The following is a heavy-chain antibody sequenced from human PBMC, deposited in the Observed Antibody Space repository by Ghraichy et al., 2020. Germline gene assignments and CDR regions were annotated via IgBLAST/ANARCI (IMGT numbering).Heavy chain of an antibody. Sequence: GGSLRLSCVASRFTFGSYGLSWVRQAPGKGLEWVANIKQDGSQRYYVDSVKGRFTISRDNAKNSLYLQMNSLRAEDTAVYYCARGGEDYGSGSRQVNWFDPWGQGSLVIGSS. CDR1: RFTFGSYG. D-gene: IGHD3-10*01. J-gene: IGHJ5*02. CDR3: ARGGEDYGSGSRQVNWFDP. V-gene: IGHV3-7*01. CDR2: IKQDGSQR.